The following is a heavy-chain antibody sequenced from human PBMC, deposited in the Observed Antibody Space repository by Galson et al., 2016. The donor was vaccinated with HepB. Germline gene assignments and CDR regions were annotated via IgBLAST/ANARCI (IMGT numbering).Heavy chain of an antibody. CDR3: ARLWFGETHFDY. D-gene: IGHD3-10*01. CDR2: IKQGGSQT. Sequence: SLRLSCAASGFTFRNFWMSWVRQDPGKGLEWVANIKQGGSQTYYVDSVKGRSTISRDDAKNSLYLQMNSLRAEDTAVYYCARLWFGETHFDYWGQGAVVTVSS. J-gene: IGHJ4*02. CDR1: GFTFRNFW. V-gene: IGHV3-7*01.